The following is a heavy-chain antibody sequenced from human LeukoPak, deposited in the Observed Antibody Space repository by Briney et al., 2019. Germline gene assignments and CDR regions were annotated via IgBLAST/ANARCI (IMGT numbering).Heavy chain of an antibody. CDR2: VKTKADGGTA. CDR3: TAHHLY. V-gene: IGHV3-15*01. D-gene: IGHD2-15*01. J-gene: IGHJ1*01. CDR1: GFTFSDVW. Sequence: GGSLRLSCVAPGFTFSDVWLSWVRQAPGKGLQWVGRVKTKADGGTAYYSAPVRGRFTISRDDSKDTLYLQMNSLTAEDTGVYFCTAHHLYWGQGIRVSVST.